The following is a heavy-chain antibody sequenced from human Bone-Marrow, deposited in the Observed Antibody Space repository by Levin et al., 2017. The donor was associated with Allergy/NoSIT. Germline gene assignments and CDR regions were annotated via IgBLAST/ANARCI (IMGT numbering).Heavy chain of an antibody. V-gene: IGHV3-21*01. CDR1: GFTFSTYR. CDR2: ISGSTNSI. J-gene: IGHJ5*01. D-gene: IGHD3-22*01. CDR3: ARDPIYSDPSGYYYDS. Sequence: LSLTCAASGFTFSTYRMNWVRQAPGKGLEWVSSISGSTNSIYYADSVKGRFTISRDNAKNSLYLQMNSLRAEDTAVYYCARDPIYSDPSGYYYDSWGQGTLVTVSS.